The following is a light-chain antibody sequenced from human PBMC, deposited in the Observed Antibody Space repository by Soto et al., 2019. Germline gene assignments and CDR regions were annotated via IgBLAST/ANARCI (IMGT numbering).Light chain of an antibody. CDR1: QSVSTRS. J-gene: IGKJ4*01. CDR3: QQYNDWPLT. CDR2: GTS. V-gene: IGKV3-20*01. Sequence: EIVLTQSPGTLSLSPGERATLSCRASQSVSTRSLAWYQQKPGQAPRLLIYGTSSRATGIPDRFSGSGSGTDFTLTISRLEPEDFAVYYCQQYNDWPLTFGGGTKVDIK.